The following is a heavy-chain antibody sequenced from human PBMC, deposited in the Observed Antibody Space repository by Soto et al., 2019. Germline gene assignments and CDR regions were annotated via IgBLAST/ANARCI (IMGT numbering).Heavy chain of an antibody. D-gene: IGHD4-17*01. J-gene: IGHJ4*02. V-gene: IGHV4-34*01. Sequence: ASETLSLTCAVYGGSFSGYYWSWIRQPPGKGLEWIGEINHRGSTNYNPSLKSRVTISVDTSKNQFSLQLSSVTAADTAVYYCAKIEYGDYGVFRYWGQGTLVTVSS. CDR2: INHRGST. CDR1: GGSFSGYY. CDR3: AKIEYGDYGVFRY.